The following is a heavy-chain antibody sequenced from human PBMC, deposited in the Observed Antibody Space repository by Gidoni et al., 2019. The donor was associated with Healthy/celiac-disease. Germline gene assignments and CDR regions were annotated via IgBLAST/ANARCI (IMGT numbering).Heavy chain of an antibody. Sequence: EVQLVESGGGLVQPGRSLRLSCAASGFTFVDYAMHWVRQAPGKGLEWVAGISCNSGSIGYADYVKGRFTISRDNAKNSLYLQMNSLRAEDTALYYCAKDMGPLVPAARGFEYWGQGTLVTVSS. V-gene: IGHV3-9*01. D-gene: IGHD2-2*01. CDR3: AKDMGPLVPAARGFEY. CDR1: GFTFVDYA. CDR2: ISCNSGSI. J-gene: IGHJ4*02.